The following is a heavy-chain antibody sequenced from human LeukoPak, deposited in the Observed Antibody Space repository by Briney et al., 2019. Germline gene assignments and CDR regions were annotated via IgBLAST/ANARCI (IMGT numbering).Heavy chain of an antibody. V-gene: IGHV4-59*01. J-gene: IGHJ2*01. CDR1: GGSISSYY. D-gene: IGHD4-17*01. CDR3: ARDAPDYGDYREYWYFDL. Sequence: PSETLSLTCTVSGGSISSYYWSWIRQPAGKGLEWIGYIYYSGSTNYNPSLKSRVTISVDTSKNQFSLKLSSVTAADTAVYYCARDAPDYGDYREYWYFDLWGRGTLVTVSS. CDR2: IYYSGST.